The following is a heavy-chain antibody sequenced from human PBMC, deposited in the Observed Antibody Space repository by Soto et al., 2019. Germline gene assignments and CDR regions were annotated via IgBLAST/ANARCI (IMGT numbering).Heavy chain of an antibody. CDR2: IYYSGST. V-gene: IGHV4-59*01. J-gene: IGHJ3*02. CDR3: ARAECEGWLQCYAFDI. D-gene: IGHD5-12*01. Sequence: QVQLQESGPGLVKPSETLSLTCTVSGGSISSYYWSWIRQPPGKGLEWIGYIYYSGSTNYNPSLKSRVTISVDTSKNQFSLKLSSVTAADTAVYYCARAECEGWLQCYAFDIWGQGTMVTVSS. CDR1: GGSISSYY.